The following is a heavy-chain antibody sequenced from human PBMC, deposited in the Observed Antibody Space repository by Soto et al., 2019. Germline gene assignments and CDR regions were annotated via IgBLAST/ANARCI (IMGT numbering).Heavy chain of an antibody. D-gene: IGHD2-15*01. CDR3: GRIQEAGNLGGGFDH. J-gene: IGHJ4*02. Sequence: QVQLVESGGGVVQPGRSLRLSCAASGFTFGSYGMHWVRQAPGKGLEWVAVIWYDGSIEYYAASVMGRFTITRDNSKSMLYQQMNSRRAADTAVYFCGRIQEAGNLGGGFDHWGQGTLVTVSS. CDR2: IWYDGSIE. V-gene: IGHV3-33*01. CDR1: GFTFGSYG.